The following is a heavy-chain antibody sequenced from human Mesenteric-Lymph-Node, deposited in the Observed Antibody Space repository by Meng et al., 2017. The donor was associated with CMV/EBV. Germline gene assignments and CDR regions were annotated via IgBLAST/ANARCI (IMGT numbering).Heavy chain of an antibody. CDR1: GFTFSNYA. CDR3: AKVLTSDFSNSLLGAMDV. D-gene: IGHD4-11*01. CDR2: TSYDGSNK. Sequence: GESLKISCAAPGFTFSNYAMHWVRQAPGKGLEWVAVTSYDGSNKYYADSVKGRFTISKDNSKNTLFLQMNGLRTEDTAVYYCAKVLTSDFSNSLLGAMDVWGQGTTVTVSS. V-gene: IGHV3-30*04. J-gene: IGHJ6*02.